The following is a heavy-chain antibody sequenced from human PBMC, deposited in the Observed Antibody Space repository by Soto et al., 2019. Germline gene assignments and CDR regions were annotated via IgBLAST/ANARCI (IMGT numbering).Heavy chain of an antibody. D-gene: IGHD3-10*01. CDR3: ARGPPCGPHYYGSGPKVHWFDP. Sequence: QVQLVQSGAEVKKPGSSVKVSCKASGGTFSSYAISWVRQAPGQGLEWMGGIIPIFGTANYAQKFQGRVTITADESTSTADMELSSLRAEDTAVYYCARGPPCGPHYYGSGPKVHWFDPWGQGTLVTVSS. CDR1: GGTFSSYA. V-gene: IGHV1-69*01. CDR2: IIPIFGTA. J-gene: IGHJ5*02.